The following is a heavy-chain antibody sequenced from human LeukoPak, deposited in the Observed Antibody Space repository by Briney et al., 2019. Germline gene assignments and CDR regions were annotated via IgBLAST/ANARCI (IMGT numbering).Heavy chain of an antibody. D-gene: IGHD3-10*01. J-gene: IGHJ5*02. V-gene: IGHV3-30*02. CDR3: AKEVTMVRGVIDNWFDP. CDR2: IRYDGSNK. CDR1: GFTFSSDG. Sequence: GGSLRLSCAASGFTFSSDGMHWLRQAPGKGLEWVAFIRYDGSNKYYADSVKGRFTISRDNSKNTLYLQMNSLRAEDTAVYYCAKEVTMVRGVIDNWFDPWGQGTLVTVSS.